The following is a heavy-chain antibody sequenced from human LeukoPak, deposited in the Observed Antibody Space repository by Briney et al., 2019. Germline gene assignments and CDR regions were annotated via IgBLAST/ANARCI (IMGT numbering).Heavy chain of an antibody. Sequence: SVTLSLTCAVYGGSFSGYYWSWIRQPPGKGLEWIGEINHSGSTNYNPSLKSRVTISVDTSKNQFSLKLSSVTAADTAVYYCARGMTTADHFDYWGQGTLVTVSP. CDR1: GGSFSGYY. J-gene: IGHJ4*02. CDR3: ARGMTTADHFDY. V-gene: IGHV4-34*01. CDR2: INHSGST. D-gene: IGHD4-17*01.